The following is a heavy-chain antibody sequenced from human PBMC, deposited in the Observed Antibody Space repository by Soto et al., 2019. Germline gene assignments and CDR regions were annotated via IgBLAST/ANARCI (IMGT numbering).Heavy chain of an antibody. V-gene: IGHV1-18*01. CDR3: ARDGMGTFGVVIIGWFDP. CDR2: ISAYNGNT. CDR1: GYTFTSYG. Sequence: GASVKVSCKASGYTFTSYGISWVRQAPGQRLEWMGWISAYNGNTNYAQKLQGRVTMTTDTSTSTAYMELRSLRSDDTAVYYCARDGMGTFGVVIIGWFDPWGQGTLVTVSS. D-gene: IGHD3-3*01. J-gene: IGHJ5*02.